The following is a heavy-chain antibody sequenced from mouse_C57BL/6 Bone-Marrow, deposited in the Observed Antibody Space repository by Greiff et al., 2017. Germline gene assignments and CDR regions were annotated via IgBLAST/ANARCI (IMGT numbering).Heavy chain of an antibody. D-gene: IGHD5-1*01. CDR3: ARGRMFTSGLAY. CDR1: GFTFSSYA. J-gene: IGHJ3*01. CDR2: ISDGGSYT. Sequence: EVKLVESGGGLVKPGGSLKLSCAASGFTFSSYAMSWVRQTPEKRLEWVATISDGGSYTYYPDNVKGRFTISRDNAKNNLYLQMSHLKSEDTAMYYCARGRMFTSGLAYWGQGTLVTVSA. V-gene: IGHV5-4*03.